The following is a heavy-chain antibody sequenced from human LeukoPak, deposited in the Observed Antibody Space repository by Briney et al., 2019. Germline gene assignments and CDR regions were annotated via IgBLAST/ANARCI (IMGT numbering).Heavy chain of an antibody. CDR3: ARYHGSWYYEYNWFDP. CDR2: IKQAGSEK. J-gene: IGHJ5*02. V-gene: IGHV3-7*02. CDR1: GCTFSSDW. Sequence: PGGSLRLSCAASGCTFSSDWMSWVRRAPQQGLEWVANIKQAGSEKYYVDSVKGRFTISRDNAKNSLYLQMNSLRAEDTAVYYCARYHGSWYYEYNWFDPWGQGTLVTVSS. D-gene: IGHD6-13*01.